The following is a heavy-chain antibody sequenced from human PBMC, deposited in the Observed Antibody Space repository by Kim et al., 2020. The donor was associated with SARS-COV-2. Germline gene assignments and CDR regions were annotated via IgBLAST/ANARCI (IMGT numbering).Heavy chain of an antibody. Sequence: GGSLRLSCAASGFTFGNSWMHWVRQVPGEGLVWVSRIDGDGTIINYADSVKGRFTISRDNAKNTLYLQMNSLRAEDTAVYYCVRRLTETSTCYNNWGQG. CDR1: GFTFGNSW. CDR2: IDGDGTII. V-gene: IGHV3-74*01. D-gene: IGHD3-22*01. J-gene: IGHJ4*02. CDR3: VRRLTETSTCYNN.